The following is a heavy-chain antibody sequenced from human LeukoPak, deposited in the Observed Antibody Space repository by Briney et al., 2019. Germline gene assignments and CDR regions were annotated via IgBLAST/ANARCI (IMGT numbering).Heavy chain of an antibody. Sequence: ASVKVSCTFSGSSLTELSLYWVRQASGKGLEGMGGFDIIDGETFYAQKLQGRVTMTADYSTDTAYMELRSLTSDDTAFYYCAAGRPYSLLDYWGQGTLVTVSS. CDR3: AAGRPYSLLDY. CDR1: GSSLTELS. V-gene: IGHV1-24*01. CDR2: FDIIDGET. D-gene: IGHD5-18*01. J-gene: IGHJ4*02.